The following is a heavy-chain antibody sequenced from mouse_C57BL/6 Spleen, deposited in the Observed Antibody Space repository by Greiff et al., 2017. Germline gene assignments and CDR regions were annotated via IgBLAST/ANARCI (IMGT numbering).Heavy chain of an antibody. Sequence: DVQLVESGGGLVKPGGSLKLSCAASGFTFSDYGMHWVRQAPEKGLEWVAYISSGSGTIYYADTVKGRFTISRDNAKNTLFLQMTSRRSEDTAMYYCARNGNLMDYWGQGTSVTVSS. CDR3: ARNGNLMDY. D-gene: IGHD1-1*01. CDR1: GFTFSDYG. CDR2: ISSGSGTI. V-gene: IGHV5-17*01. J-gene: IGHJ4*01.